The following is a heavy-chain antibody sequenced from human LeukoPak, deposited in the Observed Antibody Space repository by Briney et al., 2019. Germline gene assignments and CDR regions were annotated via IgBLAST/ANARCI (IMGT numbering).Heavy chain of an antibody. CDR2: INPDRGGT. J-gene: IGHJ4*02. V-gene: IGHV1-2*02. D-gene: IGHD6-19*01. Sequence: ASVKVSCKASGYTFTGYYIHWVRQAPGQGLEWMGWINPDRGGTYYAQKFQGRVTMTRDTSISAVYMELSRLRSDDTAVYYCARDTSGWYNYWGQGTLVTVSS. CDR1: GYTFTGYY. CDR3: ARDTSGWYNY.